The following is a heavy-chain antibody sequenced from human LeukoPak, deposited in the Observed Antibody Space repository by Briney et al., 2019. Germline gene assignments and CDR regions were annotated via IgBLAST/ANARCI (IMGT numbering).Heavy chain of an antibody. CDR2: IHSGGST. Sequence: GGSLRLSCAASGFTVSSNYMSWVRQAPGKGLEWVALIHSGGSTYYADSVKGRFTISRDNSKNTLYLQMNSLRAEDTAVYCCAKIYPPRPVRPRTNWFDPWGQGTLVTVSS. J-gene: IGHJ5*02. D-gene: IGHD3-10*01. CDR1: GFTVSSNY. V-gene: IGHV3-53*01. CDR3: AKIYPPRPVRPRTNWFDP.